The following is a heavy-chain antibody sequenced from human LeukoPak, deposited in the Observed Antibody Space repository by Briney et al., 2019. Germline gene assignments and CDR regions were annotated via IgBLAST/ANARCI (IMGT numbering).Heavy chain of an antibody. CDR3: AREGGSSGRAGYFDF. CDR1: GFTFIHYP. CDR2: ISNDGNAQ. J-gene: IGHJ4*02. Sequence: GGSLRLSCAASGFTFIHYPMHWVRQAPGEGLEWVAGISNDGNAQHYADSVKGRFTVSRDNSKNALYVQLNTLNAEDTAVYYCAREGGSSGRAGYFDFWGQGALVTASS. D-gene: IGHD6-19*01. V-gene: IGHV3-30*04.